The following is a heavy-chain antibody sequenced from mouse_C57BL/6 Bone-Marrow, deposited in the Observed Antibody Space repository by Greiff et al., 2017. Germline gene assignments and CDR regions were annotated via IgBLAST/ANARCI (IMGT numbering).Heavy chain of an antibody. V-gene: IGHV1-62-2*01. CDR1: GYTFTEYT. J-gene: IGHJ2*01. CDR2: FYPGSGSI. CDR3: ARHGPLLWYLDY. D-gene: IGHD2-1*01. Sequence: QVQLQQSGAELVKPGASVKLSCTASGYTFTEYTIHWVKQTPGQGLEWIGWFYPGSGSIKYNEKFKDRVTLTADNSSSTVYMELSRLTSADSAVYFCARHGPLLWYLDYWGQGTTLTVSS.